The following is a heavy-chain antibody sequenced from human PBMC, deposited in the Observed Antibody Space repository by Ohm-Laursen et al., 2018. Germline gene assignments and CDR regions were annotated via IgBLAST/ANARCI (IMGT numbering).Heavy chain of an antibody. CDR3: TKTPYYYDSSGSKLHRRWYFDL. Sequence: SLRLSCAASGFTFSNAWMSWVRQAPGKGLGWVGRIKSKTDGGTTEYAASVKGRFTISRDDSKSIAYLQMNSLKTEDTAVYYCTKTPYYYDSSGSKLHRRWYFDLWGRGTLVTVSS. J-gene: IGHJ2*01. CDR2: IKSKTDGGTT. CDR1: GFTFSNAW. V-gene: IGHV3-15*01. D-gene: IGHD3-22*01.